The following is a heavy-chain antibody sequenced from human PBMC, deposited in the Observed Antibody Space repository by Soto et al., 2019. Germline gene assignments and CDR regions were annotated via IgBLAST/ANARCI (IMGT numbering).Heavy chain of an antibody. CDR3: ARTSAYYYGSGSYPGHTSYYFDY. J-gene: IGHJ4*02. D-gene: IGHD3-10*01. CDR2: IYYSGST. V-gene: IGHV4-59*01. Sequence: QVQLQESGPGLVKPSETLSLTCTVSGGSISSYYWSWIRQPPGKGLEWIGYIYYSGSTNYNPSLNGRVTISVDTSKNQFSLKLSSVTAADTAVYYCARTSAYYYGSGSYPGHTSYYFDYWGQGTLVTVSS. CDR1: GGSISSYY.